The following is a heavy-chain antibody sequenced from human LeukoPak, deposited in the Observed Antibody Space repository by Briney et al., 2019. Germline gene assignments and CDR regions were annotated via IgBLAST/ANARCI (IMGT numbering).Heavy chain of an antibody. D-gene: IGHD2-2*01. CDR3: ARVFCSSTSCPKIDY. J-gene: IGHJ4*02. CDR2: INPNSGGT. CDR1: GYTFTGYY. Sequence: HRASVKVSCKASGYTFTGYYMHWVRQAPGQGLEWMGWINPNSGGTNYAQKFQGRVTMTRDTSISTAYMELSRLRSDDTAVYYCARVFCSSTSCPKIDYWGQGTLVTVSP. V-gene: IGHV1-2*02.